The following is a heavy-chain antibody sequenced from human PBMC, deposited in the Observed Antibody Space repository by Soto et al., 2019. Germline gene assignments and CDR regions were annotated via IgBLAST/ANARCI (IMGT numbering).Heavy chain of an antibody. D-gene: IGHD6-19*01. CDR2: IYYSGST. J-gene: IGHJ4*02. V-gene: IGHV4-39*01. CDR3: ARQEYSSGWYLRGYFDY. Sequence: PSETLSLTCTVSGGSISGSSYYWGWIRQPPGKGLEWIGSIYYSGSTYYSPSLKSRVTISVDTSKNHFSLKLSSVTAADTAVYYCARQEYSSGWYLRGYFDYWGQGTLVTV. CDR1: GGSISGSSYY.